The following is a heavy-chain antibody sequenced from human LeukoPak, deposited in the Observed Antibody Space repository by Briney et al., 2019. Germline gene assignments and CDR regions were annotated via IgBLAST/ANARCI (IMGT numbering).Heavy chain of an antibody. J-gene: IGHJ4*02. D-gene: IGHD3-9*01. CDR1: GFTFSGSA. V-gene: IGHV3-73*01. Sequence: PGGSLRLSCAASGFTFSGSAMHWVRQASGKGLDWVGCIRSKANSYATAYAASVKGRFTISRDDSKNTAYLQMNSLKTEDTAVYYCTWYYDILTGYYFDYWGQGTLVTVSS. CDR2: IRSKANSYAT. CDR3: TWYYDILTGYYFDY.